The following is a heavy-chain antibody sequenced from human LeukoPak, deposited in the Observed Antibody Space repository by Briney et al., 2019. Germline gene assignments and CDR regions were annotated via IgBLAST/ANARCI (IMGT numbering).Heavy chain of an antibody. CDR1: GFSFNDCY. CDR3: ASGTGPPDY. V-gene: IGHV3-11*01. Sequence: GGSLRLSCAAPGFSFNDCYMTWIRQAPGKGLEWVSYIDSSGFTIYYADSVKGRFTISRDNAKNSLYLQMNSLRAEDTAVYYCASGTGPPDYWGQGTLVTVSS. CDR2: IDSSGFTI. J-gene: IGHJ4*02.